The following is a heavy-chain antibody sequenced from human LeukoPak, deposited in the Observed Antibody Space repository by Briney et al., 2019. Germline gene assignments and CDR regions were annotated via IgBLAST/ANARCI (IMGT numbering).Heavy chain of an antibody. CDR3: ARRRTVTTGGWYFDL. J-gene: IGHJ2*01. CDR1: GYSFTSYW. V-gene: IGHV5-51*01. D-gene: IGHD4-17*01. CDR2: IYPGDSDT. Sequence: GESLKISCKGSGYSFTSYWIDWVRQMPGKGLEWMGIIYPGDSDTRYSPSFQGQVTISADKSISTAYLQWSSLKASDTAMYYCARRRTVTTGGWYFDLWGRGTLVTVSS.